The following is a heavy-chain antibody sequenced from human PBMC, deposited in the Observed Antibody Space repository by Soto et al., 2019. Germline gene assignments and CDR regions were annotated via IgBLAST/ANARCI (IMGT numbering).Heavy chain of an antibody. CDR3: ARGIAARVQRWDYYYYMDV. D-gene: IGHD6-6*01. CDR2: INHSGST. J-gene: IGHJ6*03. Sequence: SETLSLTCAVYGGSFSGYYWSWIRQPPGKGLEWIGEINHSGSTNYNPSLKSRVTISVDTSKNQFSLKLSSVTAANTAVYYCARGIAARVQRWDYYYYMDVWGKGTTVTVSS. V-gene: IGHV4-34*01. CDR1: GGSFSGYY.